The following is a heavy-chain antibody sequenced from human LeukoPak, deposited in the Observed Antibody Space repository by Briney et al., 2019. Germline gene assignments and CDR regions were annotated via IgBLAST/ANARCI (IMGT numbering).Heavy chain of an antibody. D-gene: IGHD4-11*01. Sequence: TPSETLSLTCTVSGGSISSYYWSWIRQPPGKGLEWIGYIYYSGSTNYNPSLKSRVTISVDTSKNQFSLKLSSVTAADTAVYYCARDPSYSNYGNWFDPWGQGTLVTVSS. J-gene: IGHJ5*02. CDR3: ARDPSYSNYGNWFDP. CDR1: GGSISSYY. V-gene: IGHV4-59*01. CDR2: IYYSGST.